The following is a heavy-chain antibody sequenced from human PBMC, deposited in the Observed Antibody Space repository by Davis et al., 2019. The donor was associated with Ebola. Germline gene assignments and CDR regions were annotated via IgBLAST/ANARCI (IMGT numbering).Heavy chain of an antibody. Sequence: AASVNVSCKASGYTFTTYDIHWVRQATGQGLEWMGWMNPNSENTCYAQKFQGRVTMTRSTSISTAYMELSSLRSEDTAVYYCARGGYFDWLTRWHYYGMDVWGQGTTVTVSS. CDR3: ARGGYFDWLTRWHYYGMDV. CDR2: MNPNSENT. V-gene: IGHV1-8*01. J-gene: IGHJ6*02. D-gene: IGHD3-9*01. CDR1: GYTFTTYD.